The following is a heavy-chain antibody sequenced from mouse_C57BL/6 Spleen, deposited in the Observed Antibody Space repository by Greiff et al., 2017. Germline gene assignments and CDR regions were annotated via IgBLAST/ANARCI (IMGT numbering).Heavy chain of an antibody. J-gene: IGHJ4*01. CDR1: GFTFSSYA. CDR2: ISDGGSYT. CDR3: ARGTYYGSSYAMDY. V-gene: IGHV5-4*01. Sequence: DVHLVESGGGLVKPGGSLKLSCAASGFTFSSYAMSWVRQTPEKRLEWVATISDGGSYTYYPDNVKGRFTISRDNAKNNLYLQMSHLKSEDTAMYYCARGTYYGSSYAMDYWGQGTSVTVSS. D-gene: IGHD1-1*01.